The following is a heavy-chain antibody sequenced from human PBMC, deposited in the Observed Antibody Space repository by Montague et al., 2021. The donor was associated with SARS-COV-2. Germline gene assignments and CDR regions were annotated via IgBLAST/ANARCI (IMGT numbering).Heavy chain of an antibody. CDR2: IYYSGST. D-gene: IGHD2-15*01. CDR3: ARAPPGYWGFVVVVAAHFDY. CDR1: GGSISSSSYY. J-gene: IGHJ4*02. Sequence: SETLSLTCTVSGGSISSSSYYWGWIRQPPGKGLEWIGSIYYSGSTYYNPFLKSRVTISVDTSKNQFSLKLRSVTAADTAVYYCARAPPGYWGFVVVVAAHFDYWGQGTLVTVSS. V-gene: IGHV4-39*07.